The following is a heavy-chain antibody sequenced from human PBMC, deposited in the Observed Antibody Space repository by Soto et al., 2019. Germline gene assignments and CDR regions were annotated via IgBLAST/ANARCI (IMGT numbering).Heavy chain of an antibody. D-gene: IGHD1-7*01. CDR3: ARXRITGTLRNYYYYGMDV. Sequence: PSETLSLTCTVYGGSFSCYYWSWIRQPPGKGLEWIGEINHSGSTNYNPSLKSRVTISVDTSKNQFSLKLSSVTAADTAVYYCARXRITGTLRNYYYYGMDVWGQGTTVTVSS. J-gene: IGHJ6*02. CDR1: GGSFSCYY. CDR2: INHSGST. V-gene: IGHV4-34*01.